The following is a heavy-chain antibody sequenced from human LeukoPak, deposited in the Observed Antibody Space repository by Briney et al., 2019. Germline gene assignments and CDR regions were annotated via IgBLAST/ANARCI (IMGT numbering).Heavy chain of an antibody. D-gene: IGHD3-9*01. V-gene: IGHV1-2*02. J-gene: IGHJ4*02. CDR2: INPNSDGT. Sequence: ASVKVSCKASGYTFTGYYMHWVRQAPGQGLEWMGWINPNSDGTNYAQNFQGRVAMTADPSISTAYMELSRLSSDDTAVYYCARVSRFFDWLPPFVYWGQGTLVTVSS. CDR1: GYTFTGYY. CDR3: ARVSRFFDWLPPFVY.